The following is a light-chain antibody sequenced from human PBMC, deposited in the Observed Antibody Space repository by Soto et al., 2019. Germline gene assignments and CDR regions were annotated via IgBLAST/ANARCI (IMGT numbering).Light chain of an antibody. J-gene: IGLJ2*01. Sequence: QAVVTQPPSVSGAPGQRVTISCTGSSSNIGTGYDVHWYQQLPGTAPKLLIYVNSNRPSGVPDRFSGSKSGTSASLAITGLQAEDEADYYCQSYDSSLSAVVFGGGTKVTVL. CDR3: QSYDSSLSAVV. CDR2: VNS. CDR1: SSNIGTGYD. V-gene: IGLV1-40*01.